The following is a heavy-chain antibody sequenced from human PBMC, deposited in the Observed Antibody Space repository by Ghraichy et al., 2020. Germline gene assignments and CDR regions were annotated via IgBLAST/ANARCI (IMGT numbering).Heavy chain of an antibody. CDR1: GGSFSGYY. J-gene: IGHJ4*02. CDR3: ARGRIYGYYYGSGSYPDY. Sequence: SETLSLTCAVYGGSFSGYYWSWIRQPPGKGLEWIGEINHSGSTNYNPSLKSRVTISVDTSKNQFSLKLSSVTAADTAVYYCARGRIYGYYYGSGSYPDYWGQGTLVTVSS. D-gene: IGHD3-10*01. CDR2: INHSGST. V-gene: IGHV4-34*01.